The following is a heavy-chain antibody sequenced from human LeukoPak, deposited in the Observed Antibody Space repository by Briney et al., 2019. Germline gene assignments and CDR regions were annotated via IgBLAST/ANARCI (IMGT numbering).Heavy chain of an antibody. D-gene: IGHD1-26*01. CDR1: GGTFSRYT. J-gene: IGHJ6*03. CDR2: FIPILGIA. Sequence: GASVKVSCKASGGTFSRYTISWVRQAPGQGLEWMGRFIPILGIANYAQKLQGRVTITADKSTSTAYMELSSLRSEDTAVYYCARDPDNPGATSPYYYYYYMDVWGKGTTVTVSS. V-gene: IGHV1-69*04. CDR3: ARDPDNPGATSPYYYYYYMDV.